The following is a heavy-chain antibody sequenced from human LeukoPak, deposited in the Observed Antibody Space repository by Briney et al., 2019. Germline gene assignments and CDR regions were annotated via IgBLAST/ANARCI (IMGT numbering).Heavy chain of an antibody. V-gene: IGHV1-46*01. Sequence: SVKVSCKASGYTFTSYYMHWVRQAPGQGLEWMGIINPSGGGTSYAQKFQGRVTMTRDTSTSTVYMELSSLRSEDTAVYYCARMGRATYYYGSGSYYNDDWGQGTLVTVSS. D-gene: IGHD3-10*01. J-gene: IGHJ4*02. CDR1: GYTFTSYY. CDR2: INPSGGGT. CDR3: ARMGRATYYYGSGSYYNDD.